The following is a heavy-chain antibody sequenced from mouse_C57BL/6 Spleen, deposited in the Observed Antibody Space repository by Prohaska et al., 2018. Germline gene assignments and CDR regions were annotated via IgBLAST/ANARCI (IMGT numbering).Heavy chain of an antibody. V-gene: IGHV1-64*01. CDR3: ARGYYGSSDYYAMDY. Sequence: QVQLQQPGAELVKPGASVKLSCKASGYTFTSYWMHWVKQRPGQGLEWIGMIHTNSGSTNYNEKFKSKATLTVDKSSSTAYMQRSSLTSEDSAVYYCARGYYGSSDYYAMDYWGQGTSVTVSS. D-gene: IGHD1-1*01. J-gene: IGHJ4*01. CDR1: GYTFTSYW. CDR2: IHTNSGST.